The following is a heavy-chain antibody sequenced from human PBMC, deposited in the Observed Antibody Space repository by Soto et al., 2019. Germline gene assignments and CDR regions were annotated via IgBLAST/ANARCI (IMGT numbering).Heavy chain of an antibody. V-gene: IGHV1-24*01. D-gene: IGHD2-8*02. Sequence: GASVKVSCKVSGNTLTEVSMHWVRQVPGEALDWMGGFVAADGETIYAQKFQGRVTMTEDTSTDTAYMELSSLTFEDTAVYYCASQYTGGYFQGPYFDEWGQGTLVTVSS. CDR2: FVAADGET. CDR3: ASQYTGGYFQGPYFDE. J-gene: IGHJ4*02. CDR1: GNTLTEVS.